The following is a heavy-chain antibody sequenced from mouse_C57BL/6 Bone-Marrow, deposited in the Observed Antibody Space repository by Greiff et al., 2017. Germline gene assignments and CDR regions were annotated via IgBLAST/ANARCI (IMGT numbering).Heavy chain of an antibody. Sequence: QVQLQQSGAELARPGASVKMSCKASGYTFTSYTMHWVKQRPGQGLEWIGYINPSSGYTKYNQKFKDKATLAADKSSSTAYMQLSSLTSEDSEVYYCARSLGRDYFDYWGQGTTLTVSS. CDR1: GYTFTSYT. CDR2: INPSSGYT. J-gene: IGHJ2*01. V-gene: IGHV1-4*01. D-gene: IGHD4-1*01. CDR3: ARSLGRDYFDY.